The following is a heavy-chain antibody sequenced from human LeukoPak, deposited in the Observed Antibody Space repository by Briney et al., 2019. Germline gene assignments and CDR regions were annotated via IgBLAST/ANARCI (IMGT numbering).Heavy chain of an antibody. CDR3: ARGSVYCGGDCFDY. CDR1: AGSFSGYY. D-gene: IGHD2-21*01. V-gene: IGHV4-34*01. Sequence: SETLSLTCAVYAGSFSGYYWSLIRQPPGKGLEWIGEINHSGSTNYNPSLKSRVTISVDTSKNQFSLKLSSVTAADTAVYYCARGSVYCGGDCFDYWGQGTLVTVSS. J-gene: IGHJ4*02. CDR2: INHSGST.